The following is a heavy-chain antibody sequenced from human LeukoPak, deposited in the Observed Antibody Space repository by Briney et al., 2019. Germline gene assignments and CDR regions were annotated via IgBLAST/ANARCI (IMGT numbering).Heavy chain of an antibody. V-gene: IGHV3-21*01. CDR3: AREDTAMVTHDY. CDR1: GFTFSSYS. D-gene: IGHD5-18*01. CDR2: ISSSSSYI. J-gene: IGHJ4*02. Sequence: GGSLRLSCAASGFTFSSYSMSWVRQAPGKGLEWVSSISSSSSYIYYAASVKGRFTISRDNAKNSLYLQMNSLRAEDTAVYYCAREDTAMVTHDYWGQGTLVTVSS.